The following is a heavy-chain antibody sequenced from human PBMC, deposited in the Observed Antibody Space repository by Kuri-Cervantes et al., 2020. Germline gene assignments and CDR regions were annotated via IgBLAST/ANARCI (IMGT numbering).Heavy chain of an antibody. CDR3: VKYSGIYGASFDY. CDR2: ISYDESEK. V-gene: IGHV3-30*18. Sequence: GGSLRLSCAASGFTFSRHAMSWVRQAPGKGLEWVAVISYDESEKHYADSVKGRFTISRDNSKNTVYLQMNSLRAEDTANYYCVKYSGIYGASFDYLGQGTLVTVS. D-gene: IGHD1-26*01. CDR1: GFTFSRHA. J-gene: IGHJ4*02.